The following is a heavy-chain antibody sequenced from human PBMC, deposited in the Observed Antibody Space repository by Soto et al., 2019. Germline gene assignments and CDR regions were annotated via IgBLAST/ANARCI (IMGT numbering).Heavy chain of an antibody. CDR1: GFTFGDYA. CDR3: TRDGYNFSPDY. CDR2: IRSKAYGGTT. D-gene: IGHD5-12*01. J-gene: IGHJ4*02. Sequence: PGGSLRLSCTASGFTFGDYAMSWFRQAPGKGLEWVGFIRSKAYGGTTEYAASVKGRFTISRDDSKSIAYLQMNSLKTEDTAVYYCTRDGYNFSPDYWGQGTLVTVSS. V-gene: IGHV3-49*03.